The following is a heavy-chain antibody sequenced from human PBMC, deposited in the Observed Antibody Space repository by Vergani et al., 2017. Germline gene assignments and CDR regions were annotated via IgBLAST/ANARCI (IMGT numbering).Heavy chain of an antibody. CDR2: IYPGDSDT. CDR3: ARLIEEVGGYYYDMEV. V-gene: IGHV5-51*01. CDR1: GNSFTSYW. J-gene: IGHJ6*02. Sequence: EVQLVQSGAEVKKPGESLKISCKGSGNSFTSYWIGWVRQMPGKGREWMGIIYPGDSDTRYKPSFRGQVTMSADKSINTAYLQWSSLKASDTAMYYCARLIEEVGGYYYDMEVWGQGTTVTVSS. D-gene: IGHD3-16*01.